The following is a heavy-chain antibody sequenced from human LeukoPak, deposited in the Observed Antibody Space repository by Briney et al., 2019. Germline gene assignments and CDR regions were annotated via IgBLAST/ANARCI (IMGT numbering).Heavy chain of an antibody. Sequence: GGSLRLSCSASGFTFSNYGMHWVRRAPGKGLEWLAVISSDGSHKFYGDSVTGRFTISRDNSKNTLYLQMNSLRPEDTAVYYCARDPGHCSGGSCYSILDYWGQGTLVTVSS. V-gene: IGHV3-30*03. CDR2: ISSDGSHK. D-gene: IGHD2-15*01. J-gene: IGHJ4*02. CDR3: ARDPGHCSGGSCYSILDY. CDR1: GFTFSNYG.